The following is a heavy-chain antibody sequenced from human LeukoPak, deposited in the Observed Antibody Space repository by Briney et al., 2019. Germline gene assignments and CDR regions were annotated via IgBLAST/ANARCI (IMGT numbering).Heavy chain of an antibody. D-gene: IGHD5-12*01. J-gene: IGHJ4*02. V-gene: IGHV3-30*18. CDR2: ISNDGNKK. CDR1: GFTFSTYG. CDR3: AKVATIRSSHFDY. Sequence: GGSLRLSCAATGFTFSTYGMHWVRQAPGKGLEWVAAISNDGNKKYYADSVKGRFTISRDNPKNTLFLQMNSLRAEDTAVYYCAKVATIRSSHFDYWGQGTLVTVSS.